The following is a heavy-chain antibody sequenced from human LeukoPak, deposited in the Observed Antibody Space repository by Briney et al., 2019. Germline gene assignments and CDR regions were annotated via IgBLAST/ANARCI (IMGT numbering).Heavy chain of an antibody. D-gene: IGHD6-13*01. CDR2: IYHSGST. Sequence: SETLSLTCAVSGYSISSGYYWGWIRQPPGKGLEWIGSIYHSGSTYYNPSLKSRVTISVDTSKNQSSLKLSSVTAADTAVYYCARVEAAAGYFDYWGQGTLVTVSS. CDR3: ARVEAAAGYFDY. CDR1: GYSISSGYY. J-gene: IGHJ4*02. V-gene: IGHV4-38-2*01.